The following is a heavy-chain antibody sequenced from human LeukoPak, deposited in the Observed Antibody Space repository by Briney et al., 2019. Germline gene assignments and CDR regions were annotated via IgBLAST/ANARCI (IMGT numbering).Heavy chain of an antibody. CDR2: MNPNSGST. CDR1: GYTFSTYD. Sequence: ASVKVSCKTSGYTFSTYDINWVRQAAGQGLEWMGWMNPNSGSTGFAQKLQGRATITRDTSITTAYLELSSLRSEDTAVYYCARAIRYQLLSDYWGQGTLVTVSS. J-gene: IGHJ4*02. CDR3: ARAIRYQLLSDY. V-gene: IGHV1-8*03. D-gene: IGHD2-2*01.